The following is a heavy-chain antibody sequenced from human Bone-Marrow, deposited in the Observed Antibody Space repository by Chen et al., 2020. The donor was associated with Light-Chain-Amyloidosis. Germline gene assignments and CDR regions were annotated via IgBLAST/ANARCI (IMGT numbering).Heavy chain of an antibody. Sequence: QVQLQESGPGLVKPSETLSLTCTVSGGSISTYYWSWIRQPPGKGLVWIGYIHYNSGSTNYNPSLKSRVTISVDTSKNQFSLNLSSVTAADTAVYFCAREKKYSSSWHRGNWLDPWGQGILVTVSS. CDR2: IHYNSGST. V-gene: IGHV4-59*01. J-gene: IGHJ5*02. CDR3: AREKKYSSSWHRGNWLDP. D-gene: IGHD2-2*01. CDR1: GGSISTYY.